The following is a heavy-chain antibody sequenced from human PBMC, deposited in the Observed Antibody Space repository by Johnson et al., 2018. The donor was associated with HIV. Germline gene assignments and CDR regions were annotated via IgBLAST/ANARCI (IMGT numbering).Heavy chain of an antibody. CDR2: IKSKTDGGTT. CDR1: GFTFNNAW. Sequence: VQLVESGGGLVKPGGSLRLSCTASGFTFNNAWMTWVRQAPGKGLEWVGRIKSKTDGGTTDYAAPVKGRFTISRDDSKNTLYLQMNSLKTEDTAVYYCTTDGRIPVAHHDAFDVWGQGTMVTVSS. J-gene: IGHJ3*01. CDR3: TTDGRIPVAHHDAFDV. D-gene: IGHD6-19*01. V-gene: IGHV3-15*01.